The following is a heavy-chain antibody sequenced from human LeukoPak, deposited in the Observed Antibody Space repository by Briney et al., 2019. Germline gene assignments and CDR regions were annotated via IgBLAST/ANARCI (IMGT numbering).Heavy chain of an antibody. CDR3: ARVEDDYGDYGGYY. J-gene: IGHJ4*02. CDR2: IIPIFGTA. CDR1: GGTFSSYA. V-gene: IGHV1-69*13. Sequence: GASVKVSCKASGGTFSSYAISWVRQAPGQGLEWMGGIIPIFGTANYAQKFQGRVTITADESTSTAYMELSSLRSEDTAVYYCARVEDDYGDYGGYYWGQGTLVTVSS. D-gene: IGHD4-17*01.